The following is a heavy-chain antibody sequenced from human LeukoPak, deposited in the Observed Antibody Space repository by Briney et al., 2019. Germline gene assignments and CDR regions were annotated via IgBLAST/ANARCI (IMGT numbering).Heavy chain of an antibody. CDR2: ISGSGDRT. CDR3: ARGHSSGHDAYEI. CDR1: GFTFSSYA. Sequence: GGSLRLSCAASGFTFSSYAMNWVRQAPGKGLEWVSSISGSGDRTYYADSVNGRFTISRDNSKNTLYLQVNSLRAEDTAVYYCARGHSSGHDAYEIWGQGTMVTVSS. V-gene: IGHV3-23*01. D-gene: IGHD3-22*01. J-gene: IGHJ3*02.